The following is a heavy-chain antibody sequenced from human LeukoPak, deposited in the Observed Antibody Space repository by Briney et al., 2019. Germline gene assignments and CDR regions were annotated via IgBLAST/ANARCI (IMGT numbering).Heavy chain of an antibody. J-gene: IGHJ4*02. V-gene: IGHV5-51*01. D-gene: IGHD4-17*01. CDR1: GYSFTSYW. Sequence: PGESLKISCKGSGYSFTSYWIGWVRQMPGKGLEWMGIIYPGDSDTRYSPSFQGQVTISADKSISTAYLQWSSLKASGTAMYYCARHPNDYGDYPGGWGQGTLVTVSS. CDR3: ARHPNDYGDYPGG. CDR2: IYPGDSDT.